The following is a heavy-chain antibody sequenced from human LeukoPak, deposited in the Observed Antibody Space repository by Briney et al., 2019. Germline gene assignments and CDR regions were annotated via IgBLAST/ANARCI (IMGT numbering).Heavy chain of an antibody. CDR2: IYSSGST. CDR3: ARVPLYSNSFDY. CDR1: GGSISSGGYY. J-gene: IGHJ4*02. Sequence: SETLSLTCTVSGGSISSGGYYWIWIRQPPGKGLEWIGYIYSSGSTYYNPSLKSRVTISVDTSKNQFSLKLRSVTAADTAVYYCARVPLYSNSFDYWGQGTLVTVSS. V-gene: IGHV4-31*03. D-gene: IGHD4-11*01.